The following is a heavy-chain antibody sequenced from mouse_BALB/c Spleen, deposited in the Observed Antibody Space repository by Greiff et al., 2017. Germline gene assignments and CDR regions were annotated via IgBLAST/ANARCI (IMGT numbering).Heavy chain of an antibody. V-gene: IGHV2-6-7*01. CDR3: ARGLIYDGYSFAY. D-gene: IGHD2-3*01. CDR2: IWGDGST. CDR1: GFSLTGYG. Sequence: LVAPSQSLSITCTVSGFSLTGYGVNWVRQPPGKGLEWLGMIWGDGSTDYNSALKSRLSISKDNSKSQVFLKMNSLQTDDTARYYCARGLIYDGYSFAYWGQGTLVTVSA. J-gene: IGHJ3*01.